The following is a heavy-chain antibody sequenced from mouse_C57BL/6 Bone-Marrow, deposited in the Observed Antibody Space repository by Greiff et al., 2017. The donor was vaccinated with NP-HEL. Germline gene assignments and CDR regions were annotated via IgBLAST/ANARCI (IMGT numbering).Heavy chain of an antibody. V-gene: IGHV1-55*01. D-gene: IGHD2-3*01. CDR2: IYPGSGST. J-gene: IGHJ1*03. Sequence: VKLQQPGAELVKPGASVKMSCKASGYTFTSYWITWVKQRPGQGLEWIGDIYPGSGSTNYNEKFKSKATLTVDTSSSTAYMQLSSLTSEDSAVYYCARDGYYTLYWYFDVWGTGTTVTVSS. CDR3: ARDGYYTLYWYFDV. CDR1: GYTFTSYW.